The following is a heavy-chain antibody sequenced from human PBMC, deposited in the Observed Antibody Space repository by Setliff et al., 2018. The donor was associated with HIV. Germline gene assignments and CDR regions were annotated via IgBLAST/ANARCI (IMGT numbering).Heavy chain of an antibody. CDR2: MYYSGNT. CDR3: ARDQSDWFY. Sequence: SETLSLTCTVSGVSISNYYWSWIRQPPGKGLEWIGYMYYSGNTNYNPSLKSLVTISVDTSKSQFSLKLNSVTAADTAVYYCARDQSDWFYWGQGTLVTVSS. D-gene: IGHD3-3*01. J-gene: IGHJ4*02. CDR1: GVSISNYY. V-gene: IGHV4-59*01.